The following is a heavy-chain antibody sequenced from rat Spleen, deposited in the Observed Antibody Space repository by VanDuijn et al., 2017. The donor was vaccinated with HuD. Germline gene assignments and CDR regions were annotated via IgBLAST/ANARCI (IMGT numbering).Heavy chain of an antibody. Sequence: EVQLVESGGDLVQPGRSVRLSCAASGFAFSDHYVAWVRQGPTKGLEWVASITNAAGKVYYPDSVKGRFTISRDNAKSTLYLQMDSLRSEDTATYYCTRDRRRPHYWGQGVMVTVSS. CDR2: ITNAAGKV. J-gene: IGHJ2*01. CDR1: GFAFSDHY. V-gene: IGHV5-25*01. CDR3: TRDRRRPHY. D-gene: IGHD1-11*01.